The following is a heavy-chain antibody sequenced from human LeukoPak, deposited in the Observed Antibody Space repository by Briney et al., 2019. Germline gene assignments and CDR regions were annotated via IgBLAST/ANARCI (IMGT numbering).Heavy chain of an antibody. D-gene: IGHD5-12*01. CDR3: ARGPGSDHYYYYYMDV. CDR1: GGSISSYY. CDR2: IYYSGST. V-gene: IGHV4-59*01. Sequence: PSETLSLTCTVSGGSISSYYWSWIRQPPGKGLEWIGYIYYSGSTNYNPSLKSRVTISVDTSKNQFSLKLSSVTAADTAVYYCARGPGSDHYYYYYMDVWGKGTTVTVSS. J-gene: IGHJ6*03.